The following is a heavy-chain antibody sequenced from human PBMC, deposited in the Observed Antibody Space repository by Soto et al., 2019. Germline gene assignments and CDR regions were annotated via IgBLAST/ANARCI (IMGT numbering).Heavy chain of an antibody. V-gene: IGHV3-53*04. CDR3: ARKTDSLPSGGDV. Sequence: EVQLVESGGGLVQPGGSLRLSCTASGFAVRHNYMTWVRQAPGKGLEWVSLIYSGGDTAYADSVKGRFTISRHTSQNTLHLQMNSLRAEDTAVYSFARKTDSLPSGGDVWGKGTAVTVSS. D-gene: IGHD3-10*01. CDR2: IYSGGDT. CDR1: GFAVRHNY. J-gene: IGHJ6*04.